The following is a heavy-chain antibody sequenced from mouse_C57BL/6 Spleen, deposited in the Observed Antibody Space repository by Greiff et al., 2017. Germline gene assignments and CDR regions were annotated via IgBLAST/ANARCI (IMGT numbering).Heavy chain of an antibody. V-gene: IGHV1-50*01. D-gene: IGHD2-3*01. CDR1: GYTFTSYW. CDR3: AIALYDEGVFAY. J-gene: IGHJ3*01. CDR2: IDPSDSYT. Sequence: VQLQQPGAELVKPGASVKLSCKASGYTFTSYWMQWVKQRPGQGLEWIGAIDPSDSYTKYNEKFKGKATLTVDTSSSTAYMQLSSLTSEDSAVYYCAIALYDEGVFAYWGQGTLVTVSA.